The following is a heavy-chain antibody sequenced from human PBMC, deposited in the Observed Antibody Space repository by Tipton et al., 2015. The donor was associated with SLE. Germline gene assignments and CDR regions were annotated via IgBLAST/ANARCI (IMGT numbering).Heavy chain of an antibody. CDR3: ARADGSGSYPDY. Sequence: TLSLTCAVYGGSFSGYYWSWIRQPPGKGLEWIGEINHSGSTNYNPSLKSRVTISVDTSKNQFSLKLSSVTAADTAVYYCARADGSGSYPDYWGQGTLVTVSS. D-gene: IGHD3-10*01. CDR1: GGSFSGYY. V-gene: IGHV4-34*01. CDR2: INHSGST. J-gene: IGHJ4*02.